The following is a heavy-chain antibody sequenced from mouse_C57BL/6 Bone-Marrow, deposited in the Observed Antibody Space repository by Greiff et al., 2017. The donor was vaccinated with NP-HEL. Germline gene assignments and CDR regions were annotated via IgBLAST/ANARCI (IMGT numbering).Heavy chain of an antibody. CDR3: TTSSNWEGDY. J-gene: IGHJ2*01. CDR1: GFNIKDDY. V-gene: IGHV14-4*01. Sequence: EVKLQESGAELVRPGASVKLSCTASGFNIKDDYMHWVKQRPEQGLEWIGWIDPENGDTESASKFQGKATITADTSSNTAYLQLSSLTSEDTAVYYCTTSSNWEGDYWGQGTTLTVSS. CDR2: IDPENGDT. D-gene: IGHD4-1*01.